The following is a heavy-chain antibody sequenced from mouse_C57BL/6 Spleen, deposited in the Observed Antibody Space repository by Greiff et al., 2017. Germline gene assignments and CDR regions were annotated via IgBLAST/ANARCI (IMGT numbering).Heavy chain of an antibody. D-gene: IGHD1-1*01. CDR3: ARRGATVVATPAMDY. Sequence: VQLQQSGAELVKPGASVKISCKASGYAFSSYWMNWVKQRPGKGLEWIGQIYPGDGDTNYNGKFKGKATLTADKSSSTAYMQLSSLTSEDSAVYFSARRGATVVATPAMDYWGQGTSVTVSS. CDR2: IYPGDGDT. J-gene: IGHJ4*01. CDR1: GYAFSSYW. V-gene: IGHV1-80*01.